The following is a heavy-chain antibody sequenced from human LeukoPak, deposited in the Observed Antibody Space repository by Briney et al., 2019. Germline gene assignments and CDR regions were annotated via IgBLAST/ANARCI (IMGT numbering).Heavy chain of an antibody. CDR3: AKTHGYFDQ. CDR2: ISDTGGST. D-gene: IGHD3-22*01. Sequence: GGSLRLSCAASGFTFSNYAMSWVRQAPGKGLGWVSSISDTGGSTYYADSVKGRFTISRDNSKNTLFLQMNSLRVEDAAMYYCAKTHGYFDQWGQGTLVAVSS. V-gene: IGHV3-23*01. J-gene: IGHJ4*02. CDR1: GFTFSNYA.